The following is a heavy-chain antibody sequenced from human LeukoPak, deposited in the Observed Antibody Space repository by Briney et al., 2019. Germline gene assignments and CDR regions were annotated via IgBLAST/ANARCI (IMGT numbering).Heavy chain of an antibody. J-gene: IGHJ5*02. CDR1: GGSISSYY. CDR3: ARDVEYVDYEGGFDP. CDR2: IYYSGST. Sequence: SETLSLTCTVSGGSISSYYWSWIRQPPGKGLEWIGYIYYSGSTNYNPSLKSRVTISVDTSKNQFSLKLSSVTAADTAVYYCARDVEYVDYEGGFDPWGQGTLVTVSS. V-gene: IGHV4-59*01. D-gene: IGHD4-17*01.